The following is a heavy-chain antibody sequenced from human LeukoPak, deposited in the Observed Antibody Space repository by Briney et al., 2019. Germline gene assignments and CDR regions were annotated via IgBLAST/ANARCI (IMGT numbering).Heavy chain of an antibody. V-gene: IGHV1-69*13. D-gene: IGHD5-12*01. CDR2: IIPNFGTA. CDR1: GCTFSSYA. CDR3: ARSVEWLRDYYFDY. J-gene: IGHJ4*02. Sequence: SVNVSCKASGCTFSSYAISWVRQAPGQGLDWMGVIIPNFGTANYAQKFQGRVTINADESTSTAYMELSSLRAEDAAVYYCARSVEWLRDYYFDYWGQGTLVTVSS.